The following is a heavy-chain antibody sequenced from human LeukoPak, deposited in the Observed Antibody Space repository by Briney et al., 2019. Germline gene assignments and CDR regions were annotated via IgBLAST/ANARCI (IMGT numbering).Heavy chain of an antibody. CDR2: MNPNSGNT. CDR1: GYTFTSYD. D-gene: IGHD3-3*01. V-gene: IGHV1-8*01. Sequence: ASVNVSCKASGYTFTSYDINWVRQATGQGLEWMGWMNPNSGNTGYAQKFQGRVTMTRNTSISTAYMELSSLRSEDTAVYYCARGGITYYDFWSGYFDDAFDIWGQGTMVTVSS. J-gene: IGHJ3*02. CDR3: ARGGITYYDFWSGYFDDAFDI.